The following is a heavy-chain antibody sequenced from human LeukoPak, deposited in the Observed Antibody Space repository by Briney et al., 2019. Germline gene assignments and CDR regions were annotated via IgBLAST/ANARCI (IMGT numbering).Heavy chain of an antibody. Sequence: GGSLRLSCAASGFTLSNHWMTWVRQVPGRGPEWVANVNRDGSETYYLDSVKGRFTISKDNAKNSLYLQMNSLRAEDTALYHCARNNGMDVWGQGTTVTVSS. CDR3: ARNNGMDV. J-gene: IGHJ6*02. V-gene: IGHV3-7*03. CDR2: VNRDGSET. CDR1: GFTLSNHW.